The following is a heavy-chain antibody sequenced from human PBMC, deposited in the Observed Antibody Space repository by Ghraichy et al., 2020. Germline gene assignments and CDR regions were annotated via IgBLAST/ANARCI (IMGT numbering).Heavy chain of an antibody. Sequence: GGSLRLSCTASGFTFGDYAMSWFRQAPGKGLEWVGFIRSKAYGGTTEYAASVKGRFTISRDDSKSIAYLQMNSLKTEDTAVYYCTRGGGTTVTPILYYFDYWGQGTLVTVSS. CDR2: IRSKAYGGTT. V-gene: IGHV3-49*03. J-gene: IGHJ4*02. CDR3: TRGGGTTVTPILYYFDY. CDR1: GFTFGDYA. D-gene: IGHD4-17*01.